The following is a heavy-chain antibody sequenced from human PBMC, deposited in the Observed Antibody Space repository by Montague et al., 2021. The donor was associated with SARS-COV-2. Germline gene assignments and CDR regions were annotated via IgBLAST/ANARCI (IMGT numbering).Heavy chain of an antibody. CDR1: GGSVSTGNW. D-gene: IGHD1-26*01. CDR3: ARKGSGRSDLAY. J-gene: IGHJ4*02. CDR2: IYHNRST. V-gene: IGHV4-4*02. Sequence: SESLSLTCAVSGGSVSTGNWCTCVSLPPAKGLVWVGEIYHNRSTKNKQSLTNRVSTSAEKSWNQFSLRMTSVTAAATAIYYCARKGSGRSDLAYWGQGTLVTISS.